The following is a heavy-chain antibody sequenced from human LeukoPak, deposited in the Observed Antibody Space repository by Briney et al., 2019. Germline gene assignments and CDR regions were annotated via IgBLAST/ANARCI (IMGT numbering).Heavy chain of an antibody. CDR2: ISAYNGNT. V-gene: IGHV1-18*01. CDR3: ARSTRAGAAAIYFDY. J-gene: IGHJ4*02. CDR1: GYTFTSYG. Sequence: GASVKVSCKASGYTFTSYGISWVRQAPGQGLEWMGWISAYNGNTNYAQKLQGRVTMTTDTSTSTAYMELRSLRSDNTAVYYCARSTRAGAAAIYFDYWGQGTLVTVSS. D-gene: IGHD6-13*01.